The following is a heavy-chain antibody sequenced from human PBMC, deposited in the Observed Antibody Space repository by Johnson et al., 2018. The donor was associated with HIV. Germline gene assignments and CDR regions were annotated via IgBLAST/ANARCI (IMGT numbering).Heavy chain of an antibody. CDR3: AREYVGQWLGPRHAFDI. V-gene: IGHV3-30*04. CDR2: ISYNGSHK. CDR1: EFTFSNYA. D-gene: IGHD6-19*01. J-gene: IGHJ3*02. Sequence: QVQLVESEGGVVQPGRSLRLSCAASEFTFSNYAMDWVRQAPGKGLGWVALISYNGSHKYYADSVKGRFTISRDNSKNTLYLQMNSLRAEDTAVYYCAREYVGQWLGPRHAFDIWGQGTMVTVSS.